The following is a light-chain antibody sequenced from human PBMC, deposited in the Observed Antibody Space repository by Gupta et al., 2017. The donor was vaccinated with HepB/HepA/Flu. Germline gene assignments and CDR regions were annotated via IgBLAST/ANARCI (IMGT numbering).Light chain of an antibody. J-gene: IGLJ1*01. Sequence: QSVLTQPPSVSGAPGQRVTISCTGSSSNIGAGYEVHWYQQRPGTAPKLLIYGNSNRPSGVPDRVSGSKSGTSASLAITGLQAEDEADYYCQSYDSSRSGYVFGTGTKVTVL. CDR1: SSNIGAGYE. V-gene: IGLV1-40*01. CDR3: QSYDSSRSGYV. CDR2: GNS.